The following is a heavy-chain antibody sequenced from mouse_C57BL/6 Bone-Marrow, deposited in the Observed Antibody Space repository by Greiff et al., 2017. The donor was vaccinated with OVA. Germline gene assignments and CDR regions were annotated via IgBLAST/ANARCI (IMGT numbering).Heavy chain of an antibody. Sequence: QVQLQQSGAELVKPGASVKISCKASGYAFSSYWMNWVKQRPGKGLEWIGQIYPGDGDTNYNGKFKGKATLTADKSSSTAYMQLSSLTSEDSAVYFCAREKNSTKPEAWFAYWGQRTLVTVSA. CDR2: IYPGDGDT. CDR3: AREKNSTKPEAWFAY. J-gene: IGHJ3*01. D-gene: IGHD1-3*01. V-gene: IGHV1-80*01. CDR1: GYAFSSYW.